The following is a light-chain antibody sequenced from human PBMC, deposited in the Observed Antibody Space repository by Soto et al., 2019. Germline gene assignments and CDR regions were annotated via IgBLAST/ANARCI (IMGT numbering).Light chain of an antibody. J-gene: IGLJ3*02. V-gene: IGLV2-23*01. CDR3: FSYAVRSTLV. CDR1: SSDVGSYNL. CDR2: EGS. Sequence: QSALTQPASVSGSPGQSITISCTGSSSDVGSYNLVSWHQQYPGKAPKLMIYEGSKRPSGVSNRFSGSKSGNTASLTISGLQADDEADYYCFSYAVRSTLVFGGGTKLTVL.